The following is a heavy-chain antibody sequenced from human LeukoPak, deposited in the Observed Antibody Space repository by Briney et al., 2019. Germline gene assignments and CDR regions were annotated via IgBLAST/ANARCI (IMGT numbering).Heavy chain of an antibody. CDR3: ARDIAAAAFEYFQH. Sequence: PGGSLRLSCAASGFTFSSYAMHWVRQAPGKGLEWVAVISYDGSNKYYADSVKGRFTISRDKSKNTLYLQMNSLRAEDTAVYYCARDIAAAAFEYFQHWGQGTLVTVSS. V-gene: IGHV3-30-3*01. D-gene: IGHD6-13*01. CDR2: ISYDGSNK. CDR1: GFTFSSYA. J-gene: IGHJ1*01.